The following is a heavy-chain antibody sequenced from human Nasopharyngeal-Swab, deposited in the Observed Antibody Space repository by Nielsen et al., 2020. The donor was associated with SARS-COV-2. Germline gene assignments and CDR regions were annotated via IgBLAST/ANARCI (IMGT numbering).Heavy chain of an antibody. V-gene: IGHV3-23*01. J-gene: IGHJ6*02. CDR2: ISGSGGST. Sequence: GESLKISCAASGFTFSSYAMSWVRQAPGKGLEWVSAISGSGGSTYYADSVKGRFTISRDNSKNTLYLQMNSLRAEDTAVYYCAISAYSSSWYYYYYYGMDVWGQGTTVTVSS. CDR1: GFTFSSYA. D-gene: IGHD6-13*01. CDR3: AISAYSSSWYYYYYYGMDV.